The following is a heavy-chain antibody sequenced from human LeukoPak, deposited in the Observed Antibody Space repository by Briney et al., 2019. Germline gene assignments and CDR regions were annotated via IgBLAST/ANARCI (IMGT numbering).Heavy chain of an antibody. CDR1: GFTFSSYA. J-gene: IGHJ2*01. Sequence: GGSLRLSCAASGFTFSSYAMNWVRQAPGKGLEWVSSIGSNGGSTNYADSVKGRFTISRDNSKNTLYLQMNSLRAEDTAVYYCVKSIPHWYFDLWGRGTLVTVSS. V-gene: IGHV3-23*01. CDR2: IGSNGGST. CDR3: VKSIPHWYFDL. D-gene: IGHD2-21*01.